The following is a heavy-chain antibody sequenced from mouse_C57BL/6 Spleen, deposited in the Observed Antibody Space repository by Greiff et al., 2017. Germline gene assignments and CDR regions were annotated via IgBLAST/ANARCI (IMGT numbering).Heavy chain of an antibody. V-gene: IGHV1-55*01. D-gene: IGHD6-1*01. CDR1: GYTFTSYW. CDR2: IYPGSGST. J-gene: IGHJ2*01. Sequence: QVQLQQPGAELVQPGASVKMSCKASGYTFTSYWITWVKQRPGQGLEWIGDIYPGSGSTNYNEKFKSKATLTVDTSSSTAYMQLCSLTSEDSAVYYCARAWGPPYYFDYWGQGTTLTVSS. CDR3: ARAWGPPYYFDY.